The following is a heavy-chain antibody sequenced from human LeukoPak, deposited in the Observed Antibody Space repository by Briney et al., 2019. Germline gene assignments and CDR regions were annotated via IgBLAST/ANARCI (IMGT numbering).Heavy chain of an antibody. V-gene: IGHV3-33*01. D-gene: IGHD2-15*01. Sequence: GRSLRLSCAASGFTFSSYGIHWVPQAPGKGLEWVAFIWYDGSNKYYADSVKGRFTIPRDNSKNTLYLQMNGLRAEDTAVYYCASGRYCSGGSCYDAFDIWGQGTMVTVSS. CDR2: IWYDGSNK. J-gene: IGHJ3*02. CDR1: GFTFSSYG. CDR3: ASGRYCSGGSCYDAFDI.